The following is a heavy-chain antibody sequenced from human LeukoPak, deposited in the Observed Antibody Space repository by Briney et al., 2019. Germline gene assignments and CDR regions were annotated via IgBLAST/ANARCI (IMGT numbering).Heavy chain of an antibody. Sequence: ASVKVSCTVSGYTLTELSMHWVRQAPGKGLEWMGGFDPEDGETIYAQKFQGRVTMTEDTSTDTAYMELSSLRSEDTAVYYCATFDSTMVRGGKLLIDYWGQGTLVTVSS. CDR3: ATFDSTMVRGGKLLIDY. CDR1: GYTLTELS. V-gene: IGHV1-24*01. CDR2: FDPEDGET. J-gene: IGHJ4*02. D-gene: IGHD3-10*01.